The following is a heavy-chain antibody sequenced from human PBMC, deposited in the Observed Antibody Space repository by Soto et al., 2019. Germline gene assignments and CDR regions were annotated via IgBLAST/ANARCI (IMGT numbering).Heavy chain of an antibody. J-gene: IGHJ6*03. Sequence: QVQLVQSGPEVKKPGASVKVSCKASGYTFTTYGISWVRQAPGQGLEWMGWISPYNGDTHYAERFQGRLTMTTDTSATSAYMELRTLSSDDRAVYFCARALSMAQYYYYMEVWGKGTTVTVSS. CDR3: ARALSMAQYYYYMEV. CDR1: GYTFTTYG. CDR2: ISPYNGDT. V-gene: IGHV1-18*01.